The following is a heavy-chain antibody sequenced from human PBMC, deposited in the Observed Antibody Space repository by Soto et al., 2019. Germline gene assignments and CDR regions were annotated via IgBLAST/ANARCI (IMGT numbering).Heavy chain of an antibody. CDR2: TYYRSKWYN. D-gene: IGHD7-27*01. Sequence: QGQLQQSGPGLVKPSQTLPLTCAISGDSVSSNSAAWTWIRQSPSRGLEWLGRTYYRSKWYNDYAVSVKSRITINPDTSRNQFSLHLSSVTPEDTAVYYCARDLGAFDIWGQGTTVTVSS. CDR3: ARDLGAFDI. CDR1: GDSVSSNSAA. V-gene: IGHV6-1*01. J-gene: IGHJ3*02.